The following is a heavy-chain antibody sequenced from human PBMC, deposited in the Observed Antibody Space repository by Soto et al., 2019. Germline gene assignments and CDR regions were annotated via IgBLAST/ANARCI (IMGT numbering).Heavy chain of an antibody. V-gene: IGHV3-48*03. CDR2: INPSGRTI. Sequence: GGSLRLSCVASGFTFSSFEMNWIRQAPGKGPEWIAVINPSGRTISYADSVKGRFTISRDNSKNTLFLQMNSLRAEDTAVYYCSSLGVGDWANYYYYYGMDVWGQGTTVTVSS. D-gene: IGHD2-21*02. CDR3: SSLGVGDWANYYYYYGMDV. J-gene: IGHJ6*02. CDR1: GFTFSSFE.